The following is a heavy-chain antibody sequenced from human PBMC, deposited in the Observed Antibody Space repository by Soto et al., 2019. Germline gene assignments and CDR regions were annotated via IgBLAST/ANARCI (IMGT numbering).Heavy chain of an antibody. D-gene: IGHD5-18*01. CDR1: GFTFSSYW. CDR3: ARDVYSYGWTLDY. V-gene: IGHV3-7*01. CDR2: IKQDGSEK. Sequence: GGSLRLSCAASGFTFSSYWMSWVRQAPGKGQEWVANIKQDGSEKYYVDSVKGRFTISRDNANNSLYLQMNSLRAEDSAVYYCARDVYSYGWTLDYWGQVTLVILSS. J-gene: IGHJ4*02.